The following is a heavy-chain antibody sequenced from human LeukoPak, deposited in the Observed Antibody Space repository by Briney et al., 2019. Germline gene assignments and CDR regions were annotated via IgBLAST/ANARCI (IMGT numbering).Heavy chain of an antibody. CDR2: INSDGSST. J-gene: IGHJ6*03. CDR1: GFTFSSVW. D-gene: IGHD5-12*01. Sequence: GGSLRLSCAASGFTFSSVWMNWVRQAPGKGLVWVSRINSDGSSTSYADSVKGRFTISRDNAKNTLYLQMNSLRAEDTAVYYCASEPGYLYYMDVWGKGTTVTVSS. V-gene: IGHV3-74*01. CDR3: ASEPGYLYYMDV.